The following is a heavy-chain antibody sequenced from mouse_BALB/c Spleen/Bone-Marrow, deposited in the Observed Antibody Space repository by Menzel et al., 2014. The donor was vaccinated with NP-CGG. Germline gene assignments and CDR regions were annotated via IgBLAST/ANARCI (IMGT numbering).Heavy chain of an antibody. Sequence: DVKLQESGGGLVQPGGSLKLSCAASGFDFSRYWMSWVRQAPGKGLEWIGEINPDSSTINYTPSLNDKFIISRDNAKNTLYLQMSKVRSEDTALYYCARLGYYGAMDYWGQGTSVTVSS. V-gene: IGHV4-1*02. D-gene: IGHD1-1*01. CDR2: INPDSSTI. CDR1: GFDFSRYW. CDR3: ARLGYYGAMDY. J-gene: IGHJ4*01.